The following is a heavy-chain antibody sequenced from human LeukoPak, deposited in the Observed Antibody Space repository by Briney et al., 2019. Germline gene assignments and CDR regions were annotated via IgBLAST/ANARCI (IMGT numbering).Heavy chain of an antibody. V-gene: IGHV3-23*01. CDR2: ISDTGGNT. J-gene: IGHJ5*02. Sequence: GGSLRLSCAASGFTFNIYAMTWVRQAPGQGPEWVSSISDTGGNTHYADSVRGRFIISRDNSKNTVFLQMNSLRVDDTALYYCAKFLADYSTSSWFDAWGQGTLVTVSS. CDR1: GFTFNIYA. D-gene: IGHD6-6*01. CDR3: AKFLADYSTSSWFDA.